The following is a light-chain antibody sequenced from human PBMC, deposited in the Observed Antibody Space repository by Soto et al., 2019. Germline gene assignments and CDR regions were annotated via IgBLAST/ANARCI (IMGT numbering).Light chain of an antibody. CDR1: QSVSSY. CDR3: QQHSNWPRAYT. J-gene: IGKJ2*01. Sequence: EIVLTQSPATLSLSPGERATLSCRASQSVSSYLAWYQQKPGQAPRLLIYDASNRATGIPARFSGSGSGTDFTLTISSLEPEDFAVYYCQQHSNWPRAYTFGQGTKLEIK. V-gene: IGKV3-11*01. CDR2: DAS.